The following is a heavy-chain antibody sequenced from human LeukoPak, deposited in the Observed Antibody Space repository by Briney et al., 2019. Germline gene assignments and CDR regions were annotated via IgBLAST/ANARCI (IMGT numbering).Heavy chain of an antibody. CDR3: ARVVRQGYNWFDP. V-gene: IGHV1-8*01. CDR2: MNPNSGNT. CDR1: GNTFTSYD. J-gene: IGHJ5*02. Sequence: ASVKVSCKASGNTFTSYDVNWVRQATGQGLEWMGWMNPNSGNTGYAQKFQGRVTMTRNTSISTAYMELSSLRSEDTAVYYCARVVRQGYNWFDPWGQGTLVTVSS. D-gene: IGHD3-10*01.